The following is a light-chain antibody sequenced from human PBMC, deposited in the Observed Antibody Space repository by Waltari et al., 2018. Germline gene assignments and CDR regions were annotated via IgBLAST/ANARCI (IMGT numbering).Light chain of an antibody. CDR3: MQALQTPLT. CDR2: LIS. CDR1: QSLLHSNGYNY. V-gene: IGKV2-28*01. Sequence: DIVMTQSPLSLPVTPGEPASISCRSSQSLLHSNGYNYLDWYLRKTGQAPQVLIYLISSRASGVPDRFSGSGSGTDFTLNISRVEAEDVGVYYCMQALQTPLTFGGGTKVEIK. J-gene: IGKJ4*01.